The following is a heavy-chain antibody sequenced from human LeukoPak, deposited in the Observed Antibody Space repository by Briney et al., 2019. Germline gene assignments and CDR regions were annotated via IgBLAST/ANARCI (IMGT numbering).Heavy chain of an antibody. CDR3: VREKSGGTYDY. D-gene: IGHD3-16*01. V-gene: IGHV1-46*01. CDR2: IRPGDTRT. J-gene: IGHJ4*02. CDR1: GYTFTAYY. Sequence: ASVKVSCKASGYTFTAYYIQWVRQAPGQGLEWMGTIRPGDTRTTYAQKFQGRVTMTWDMSTTTGYMELSSLRSEDTAVYCCVREKSGGTYDYWGQGTLVTVSS.